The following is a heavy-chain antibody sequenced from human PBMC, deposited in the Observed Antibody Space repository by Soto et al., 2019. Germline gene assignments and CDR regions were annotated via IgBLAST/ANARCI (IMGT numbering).Heavy chain of an antibody. CDR2: IYYSGST. CDR1: GGSISSGGYY. D-gene: IGHD3-22*01. V-gene: IGHV4-31*03. CDR3: ARHGWGYYDSSGYSVRGAFDI. J-gene: IGHJ3*02. Sequence: SETLSLTCTVSGGSISSGGYYWSWIRQHPGKGLEWIGYIYYSGSTYYNPSLKSRVTISVDTSKNQFSLKLSSVTAADTAVYYCARHGWGYYDSSGYSVRGAFDIWGQGTMVTVSS.